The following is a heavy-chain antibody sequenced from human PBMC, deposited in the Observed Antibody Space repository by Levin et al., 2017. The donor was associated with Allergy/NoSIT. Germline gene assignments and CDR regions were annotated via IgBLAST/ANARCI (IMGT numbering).Heavy chain of an antibody. Sequence: SETLSLTCTVSGDSIISGHYYWSWIRQPPGKGLEWIGHSYYSGTAYYNPSLKSRLTISVDTSKNQFSLNLSPVTAADSAVYYCARVRNAGGRGWFDSWGQGTLVTVSA. CDR2: SYYSGTA. V-gene: IGHV4-31*03. CDR3: ARVRNAGGRGWFDS. J-gene: IGHJ5*01. CDR1: GDSIISGHYY. D-gene: IGHD1-1*01.